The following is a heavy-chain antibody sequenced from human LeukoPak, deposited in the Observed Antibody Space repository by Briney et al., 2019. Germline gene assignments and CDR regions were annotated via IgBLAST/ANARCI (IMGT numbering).Heavy chain of an antibody. V-gene: IGHV3-74*01. CDR1: GFTFSNYW. J-gene: IGHJ3*02. CDR3: AKDQAFAFDI. CDR2: INFDGTTT. Sequence: GGSLRLSCAASGFTFSNYWMHWVRQAPGKGPVWVSRINFDGTTTTYADSVKGRFTISRDNAKNTLYLQMNSLRAEDTAVYYCAKDQAFAFDIWGQGTMVTVSS.